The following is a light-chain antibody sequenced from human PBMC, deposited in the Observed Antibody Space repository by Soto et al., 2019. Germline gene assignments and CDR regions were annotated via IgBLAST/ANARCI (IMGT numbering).Light chain of an antibody. CDR3: SSYTSSSTYV. CDR2: DVN. Sequence: QSALTQPPSASGSLGQSVTISCTGTRSDVGGYNFVSWYQQHPGKAPRLMIHDVNERPSGVPDRFSGSKSGNTASLTVSGLQAEDEADYYCSSYTSSSTYVFGTGTKLTVL. V-gene: IGLV2-8*01. CDR1: RSDVGGYNF. J-gene: IGLJ1*01.